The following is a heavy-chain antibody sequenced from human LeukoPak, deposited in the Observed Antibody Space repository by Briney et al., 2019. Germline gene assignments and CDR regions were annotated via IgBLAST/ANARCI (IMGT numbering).Heavy chain of an antibody. V-gene: IGHV6-1*01. J-gene: IGHJ4*02. CDR3: ASFRSVAGFDY. CDR2: TYYRSKWFS. CDR1: GDSVSSNSTA. Sequence: SQTLSLTCAISGDSVSSNSTAGNWIRQSPSRGLEWLGRTYYRSKWFSDYAVSVKSRITINPDTSKNQFSLQLNSVSPEDTAVYYCASFRSVAGFDYWGQGTLVTVSS.